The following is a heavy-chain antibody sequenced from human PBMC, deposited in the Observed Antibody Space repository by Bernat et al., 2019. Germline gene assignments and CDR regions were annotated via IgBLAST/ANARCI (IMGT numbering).Heavy chain of an antibody. D-gene: IGHD5-12*01. CDR2: ISYDESNN. CDR1: GFTFISYA. V-gene: IGHV3-30-3*01. J-gene: IGHJ4*02. CDR3: ASVLVADSDY. Sequence: QVQLVESGGGVVQPGRSLILSCAASGFTFISYAMHWVRQAPGKGLELVAVISYDESNNYYAESVKGRITMSRDNSKNTLYMQMNSLRAEDTAVYYCASVLVADSDYWGQGTLVTVSS.